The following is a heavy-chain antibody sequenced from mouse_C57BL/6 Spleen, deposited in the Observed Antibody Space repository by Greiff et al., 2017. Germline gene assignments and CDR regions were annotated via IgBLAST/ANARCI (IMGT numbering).Heavy chain of an antibody. V-gene: IGHV1-80*01. J-gene: IGHJ1*03. D-gene: IGHD1-1*01. CDR3: ARRNYYGSNWYVDV. Sequence: QVQLQQSGAELVKPGASVKISCKASGYAFSSYWMNWVKQRPGKGLEWIGQIYPGDGDTNYNGKFKGKATLTADKSSSTAYMQLSSLTSEDSAVYFCARRNYYGSNWYVDVWGTGTTVTVSS. CDR1: GYAFSSYW. CDR2: IYPGDGDT.